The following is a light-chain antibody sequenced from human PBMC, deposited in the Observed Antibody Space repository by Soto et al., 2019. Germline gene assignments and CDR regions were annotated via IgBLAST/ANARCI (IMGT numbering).Light chain of an antibody. J-gene: IGKJ2*01. CDR1: QSVSSSY. CDR3: QQYGDWPPDT. Sequence: EIVLTQSPGTLSLSPGERATLSCRASQSVSSSYLAWYQQKPGQAPRLLIYGASSRATGIPDRFSGSGSGTDFTLTISGLQSEDFAVYYCQQYGDWPPDTFGQGTKVEI. V-gene: IGKV3-20*01. CDR2: GAS.